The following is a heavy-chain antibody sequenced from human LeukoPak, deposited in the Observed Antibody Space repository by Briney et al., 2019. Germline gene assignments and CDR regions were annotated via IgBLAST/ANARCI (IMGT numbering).Heavy chain of an antibody. Sequence: GGSLRLSCAASGFTFDDHGMSWVRQAPGKGLEWVSGINWNGSSTGYADSVKGRLTISRDNAKNSLYLQMNSLRAEDTAFYYCAREMYASGWLNAFDIWGQGTMVTVSS. V-gene: IGHV3-20*04. J-gene: IGHJ3*02. CDR2: INWNGSST. CDR1: GFTFDDHG. D-gene: IGHD6-19*01. CDR3: AREMYASGWLNAFDI.